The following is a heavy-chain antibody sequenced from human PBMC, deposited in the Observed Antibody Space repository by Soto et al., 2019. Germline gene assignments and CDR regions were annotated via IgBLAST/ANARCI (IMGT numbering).Heavy chain of an antibody. Sequence: PGESLKISCKGSGYTFTNYWIGWVRQMPGKGLERMGIIDPGDSDTKYNPSFQGQVTISADKSITTTYLQWSSLKASDTAIYYCAASIFYYGMDVWGQGTTVTVSS. CDR3: AASIFYYGMDV. J-gene: IGHJ6*02. CDR1: GYTFTNYW. CDR2: IDPGDSDT. V-gene: IGHV5-51*01.